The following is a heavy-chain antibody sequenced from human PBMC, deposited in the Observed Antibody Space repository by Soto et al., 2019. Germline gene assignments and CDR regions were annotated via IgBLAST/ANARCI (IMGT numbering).Heavy chain of an antibody. Sequence: PGGSLRLSCAASGFTFSSYGMHWVRQAPGKGLEWVAVIWYDGSNKYYADSVKGRFTISRDNSKNTLYLQMNSLRAEDTAVYYCARLDHDYYAFAIWGQGTMVTVSS. CDR3: ARLDHDYYAFAI. CDR2: IWYDGSNK. CDR1: GFTFSSYG. D-gene: IGHD4-17*01. V-gene: IGHV3-33*01. J-gene: IGHJ3*02.